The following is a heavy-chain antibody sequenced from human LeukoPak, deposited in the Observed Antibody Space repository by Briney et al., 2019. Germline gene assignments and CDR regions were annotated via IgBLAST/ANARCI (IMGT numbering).Heavy chain of an antibody. Sequence: SETLSLTCTVSGASISSGSYYWGWVRQPPGKGLEWIGTVYYSGSTYYNPSLKNRVTISVDTSNNQFSLKLNSLTAADTAVYYCARGDVVVSSWFDPWGQGTLVTVSS. CDR2: VYYSGST. CDR3: ARGDVVVSSWFDP. V-gene: IGHV4-39*07. D-gene: IGHD2-15*01. J-gene: IGHJ5*02. CDR1: GASISSGSYY.